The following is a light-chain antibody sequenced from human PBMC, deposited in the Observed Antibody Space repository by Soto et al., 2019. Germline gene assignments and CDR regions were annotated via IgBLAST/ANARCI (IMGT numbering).Light chain of an antibody. CDR3: KKYASPRRT. J-gene: IGKJ1*01. Sequence: SSDVRPVDQGGKDTVGSGARQSFSSNLAWYQQKPGQAPRLLIHGASSRASGIPDRFTVSGSRTDLTSTLCTFHYADFAGDYGKKYASPRRTFGQGTKVDIK. CDR1: QSFSSN. CDR2: GAS. V-gene: IGKV3-20*01.